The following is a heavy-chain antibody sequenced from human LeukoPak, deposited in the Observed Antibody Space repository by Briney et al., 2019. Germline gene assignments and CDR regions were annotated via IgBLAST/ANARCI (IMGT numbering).Heavy chain of an antibody. Sequence: PGGSLRLSRVVSGFTFSSYAMSWVRQAPGKGREWVASINDSGGSTYYADSVKGRFTISRDNSKNTLYVQMNSLRAEDTATYYCAKVGGKIALWGQGTLVTVSS. V-gene: IGHV3-23*01. J-gene: IGHJ4*02. D-gene: IGHD2/OR15-2a*01. CDR1: GFTFSSYA. CDR3: AKVGGKIAL. CDR2: INDSGGST.